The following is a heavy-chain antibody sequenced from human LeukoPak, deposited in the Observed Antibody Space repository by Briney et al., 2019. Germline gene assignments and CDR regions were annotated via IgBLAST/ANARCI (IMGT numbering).Heavy chain of an antibody. J-gene: IGHJ4*02. D-gene: IGHD1-26*01. CDR3: AKARAYYFDY. Sequence: GGSLRLSCAASGFTFSSYAMRWVRQAPGKGLEWVSAISGSGGSTYYADSVKGRFSISRDNSKNTLYLQMNSLRAEDTAVYYCAKARAYYFDYWGQGTLVTVSS. CDR2: ISGSGGST. CDR1: GFTFSSYA. V-gene: IGHV3-23*01.